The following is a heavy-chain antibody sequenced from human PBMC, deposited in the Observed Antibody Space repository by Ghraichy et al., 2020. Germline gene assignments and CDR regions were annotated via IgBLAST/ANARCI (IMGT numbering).Heavy chain of an antibody. CDR2: IYYSGST. J-gene: IGHJ2*01. CDR1: GGSISSSSYY. D-gene: IGHD3-22*01. Sequence: SETLSLTCTVSGGSISSSSYYWGWIRQPPGKELEWIGSIYYSGSTYYNPSLKSRVTISVDTSKNQFSLKLSSVTAADTAVYYCARHISGYNWYFDLWGRGTLVTVSS. CDR3: ARHISGYNWYFDL. V-gene: IGHV4-39*01.